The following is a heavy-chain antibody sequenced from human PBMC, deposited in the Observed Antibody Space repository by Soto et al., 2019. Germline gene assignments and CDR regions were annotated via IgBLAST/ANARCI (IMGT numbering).Heavy chain of an antibody. D-gene: IGHD1-1*01. CDR2: IRTSDNSI. V-gene: IGHV3-48*03. CDR3: ASSGWGASGTPYLDF. Sequence: GGSLRLSCVASEVHWVRQAPGKGLEWLSFIRTSDNSIYYADSVEGRFTISGDNAKNSVSLQMNSLTVEDTAIYYCASSGWGASGTPYLDFWGQGTLVTVSS. J-gene: IGHJ4*02. CDR1: EV.